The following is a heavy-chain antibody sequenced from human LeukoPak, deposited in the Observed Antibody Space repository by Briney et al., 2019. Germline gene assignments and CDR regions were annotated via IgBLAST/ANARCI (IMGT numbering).Heavy chain of an antibody. CDR3: ARDSQYSSGWYHQRGMDV. D-gene: IGHD6-19*01. Sequence: PGGSLRLSCAASGFTFNNYAMSWVRQAPGKGLEWVSAISGSGGTTYYADSVKGRFTFSRDNSKNTLYLQMNSLRAEDTAVYYCARDSQYSSGWYHQRGMDVWGQGTTVTVSS. CDR1: GFTFNNYA. V-gene: IGHV3-23*01. J-gene: IGHJ6*02. CDR2: ISGSGGTT.